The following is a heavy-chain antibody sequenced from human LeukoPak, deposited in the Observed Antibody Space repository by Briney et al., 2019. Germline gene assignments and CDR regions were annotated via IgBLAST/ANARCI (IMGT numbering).Heavy chain of an antibody. Sequence: GGSLRLSCAASGFTVSSTYMGWVRQAPGKGLEWVSVIYSGGSTYYADSVKGRFTISRDNSKNTLYLQMNSLRAEDTAVYYCARDRGVGAFDYWGQGTLVTVSS. J-gene: IGHJ4*02. CDR1: GFTVSSTY. CDR2: IYSGGST. CDR3: ARDRGVGAFDY. D-gene: IGHD1-26*01. V-gene: IGHV3-66*02.